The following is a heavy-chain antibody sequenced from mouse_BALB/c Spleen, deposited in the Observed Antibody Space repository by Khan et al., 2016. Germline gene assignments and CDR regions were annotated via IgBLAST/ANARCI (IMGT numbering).Heavy chain of an antibody. D-gene: IGHD1-1*01. CDR1: GYTFTDYV. CDR2: IYPGSGST. J-gene: IGHJ2*01. CDR3: VRIYCGSSWGFFDY. V-gene: IGHV1-77*01. Sequence: QVQLKQSGPELVKPGASVKMSCKASGYTFTDYVISWVKQRTGQGLEWIGEIYPGSGSTYYNEKFKGKATLTADKSSNTAYMQLSSLTSEDSAVYFCVRIYCGSSWGFFDYWGQGTTLTVSS.